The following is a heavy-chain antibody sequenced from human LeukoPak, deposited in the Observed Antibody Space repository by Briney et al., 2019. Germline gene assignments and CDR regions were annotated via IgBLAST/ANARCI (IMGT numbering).Heavy chain of an antibody. J-gene: IGHJ4*02. CDR3: ARGGPYYDILTGYSDY. CDR1: GFTFSSYS. D-gene: IGHD3-9*01. Sequence: GGSLRLSCAASGFTFSSYSMNWVRQAPGKGLEWVSSISSSSSYIYYADSVKGRFTISGDNAKNSLYLQMNSLRAEDTAVYYCARGGPYYDILTGYSDYWGQGTLVTVSS. CDR2: ISSSSSYI. V-gene: IGHV3-21*01.